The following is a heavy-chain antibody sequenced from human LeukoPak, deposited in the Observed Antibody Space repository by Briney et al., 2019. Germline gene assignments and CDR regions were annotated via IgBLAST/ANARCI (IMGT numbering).Heavy chain of an antibody. V-gene: IGHV3-21*01. J-gene: IGHJ4*02. CDR3: ARRSEWSGSYQPFDS. CDR2: ISSSSSYI. Sequence: PGGSLRLSCAASGFTFSSYSMNWVRQAPGKGLEWVSSISSSSSYIYYADSVKGRFTISRAKAKNSLYMQMTSLSAEDTAVYYCARRSEWSGSYQPFDSWGQGTPVTVSS. CDR1: GFTFSSYS. D-gene: IGHD1-26*01.